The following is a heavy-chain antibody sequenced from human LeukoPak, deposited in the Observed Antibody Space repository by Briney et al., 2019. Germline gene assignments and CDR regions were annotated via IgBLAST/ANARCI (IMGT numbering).Heavy chain of an antibody. D-gene: IGHD3-10*01. J-gene: IGHJ5*02. CDR2: IYTSGST. V-gene: IGHV4-4*07. CDR1: GGSISSYY. CDR3: ARFDSGSYYTYNWFDP. Sequence: SETLSLTCTVSGGSISSYYWSWIRQPAGKGLEWIGRIYTSGSTNYNPSLKSRVTISVDTSKNQFSLKLSSVTAADTAVYYCARFDSGSYYTYNWFDPWGQGTLVTVSS.